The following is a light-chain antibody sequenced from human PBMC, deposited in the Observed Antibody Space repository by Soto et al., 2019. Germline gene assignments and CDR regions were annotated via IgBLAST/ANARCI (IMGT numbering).Light chain of an antibody. CDR3: QHYESNPWT. Sequence: DIQMTQSPSTLSASVGDRVTIACRASQNINNWLAWYQQKPGKAPKLLIYAASSLESGVPSRFSGSRSGTEFTLTISSLQPDDCATYFGQHYESNPWTFGQGTKVELK. V-gene: IGKV1-5*01. J-gene: IGKJ1*01. CDR2: AAS. CDR1: QNINNW.